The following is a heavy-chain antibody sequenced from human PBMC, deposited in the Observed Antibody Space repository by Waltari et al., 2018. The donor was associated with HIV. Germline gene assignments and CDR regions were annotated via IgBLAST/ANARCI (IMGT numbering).Heavy chain of an antibody. CDR1: GGSLSGYY. D-gene: IGHD6-19*01. CDR2: ITHSGSA. V-gene: IGHV4-34*01. J-gene: IGHJ4*02. Sequence: QVQLQQWGAGLLKPSETLSLTCAVYGGSLSGYYWSWIRQPPGKGLEWIGEITHSGSATYNPSLKSRVTISVDTSKNHFSLKLNSVTAADTAVYYCARIGVSSDWAFDDWSQGTLVTVSS. CDR3: ARIGVSSDWAFDD.